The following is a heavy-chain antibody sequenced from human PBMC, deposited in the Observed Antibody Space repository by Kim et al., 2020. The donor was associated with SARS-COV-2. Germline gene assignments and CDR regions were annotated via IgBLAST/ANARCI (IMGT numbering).Heavy chain of an antibody. V-gene: IGHV4-59*01. CDR2: IYYSGST. Sequence: SETLSLTCTVSGGSISSYYWSWIRQPPGKGLEWIGYIYYSGSTNYNPSLKSRVTISVDTSKNQFSLKLSSVTAADTAVYYCARGGGSSSSRLYYYYMDV. CDR3: ARGGGSSSSRLYYYYMDV. CDR1: GGSISSYY. D-gene: IGHD6-6*01. J-gene: IGHJ6*03.